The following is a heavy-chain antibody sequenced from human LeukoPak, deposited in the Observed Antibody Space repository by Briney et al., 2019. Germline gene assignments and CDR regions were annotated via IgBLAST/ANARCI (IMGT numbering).Heavy chain of an antibody. Sequence: GGSLRLSCAASGFTFTTYWMSWVRQAPGKGLEWVANIKQDGSDKYYVDSVKGRFTVSRDNAKNSLYLQMNSLRADDTALYYCSRGGRGDYWGQGTLVTVSS. V-gene: IGHV3-7*01. J-gene: IGHJ4*02. CDR1: GFTFTTYW. CDR3: SRGGRGDY. D-gene: IGHD3-16*01. CDR2: IKQDGSDK.